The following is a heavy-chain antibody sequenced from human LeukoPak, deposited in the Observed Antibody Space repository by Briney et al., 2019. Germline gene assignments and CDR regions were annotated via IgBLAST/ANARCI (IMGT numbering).Heavy chain of an antibody. CDR2: ISFDGST. Sequence: TGGSLRLSCAASGFTFSSYWMHWVRQAPGKGLVWVSCISFDGSTTYADSVKGRFTISRDNAKNTVHLQMDSLTVEDTAVYYCAVSNWMDPWGQGTLVTVSS. CDR3: AVSNWMDP. J-gene: IGHJ5*02. V-gene: IGHV3-74*01. CDR1: GFTFSSYW.